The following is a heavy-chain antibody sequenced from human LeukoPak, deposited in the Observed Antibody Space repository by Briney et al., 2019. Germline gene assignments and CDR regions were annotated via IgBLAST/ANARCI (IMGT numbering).Heavy chain of an antibody. V-gene: IGHV3-53*01. D-gene: IGHD6-19*01. CDR3: VSSGWYNRFDH. J-gene: IGHJ4*02. CDR2: IYSGGST. Sequence: GGSLRLSCAASGFTVSSNYMSWVRQALGKGLEWVSVIYSGGSTYYADSVKGRFTISRDNSKNTLYLQMNSLRAEDTAVYHCVSSGWYNRFDHWGQGTLVTVSS. CDR1: GFTVSSNY.